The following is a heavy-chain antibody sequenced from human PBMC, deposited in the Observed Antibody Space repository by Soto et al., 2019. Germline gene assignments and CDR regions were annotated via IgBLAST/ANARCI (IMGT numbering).Heavy chain of an antibody. J-gene: IGHJ3*02. Sequence: EVQLVQSGAEVKKPGESLRISCKGSGYSFTSYWISWVRQMPGKGLEWMGRIDPSDSYTNYSPSFQGHVTISADKSISTAYLQWSSLKASDTAMYYCARHGSYGSYYRGGVAFDIWGQGTMVTVSS. CDR3: ARHGSYGSYYRGGVAFDI. V-gene: IGHV5-10-1*03. D-gene: IGHD1-26*01. CDR1: GYSFTSYW. CDR2: IDPSDSYT.